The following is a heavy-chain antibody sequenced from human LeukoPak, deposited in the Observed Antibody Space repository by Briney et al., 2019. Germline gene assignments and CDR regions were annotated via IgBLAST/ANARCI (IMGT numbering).Heavy chain of an antibody. D-gene: IGHD5-18*01. CDR3: ARDRIRYGVDY. Sequence: PGGSLRLSCAASGFTFSSYSMNWVRQAPGKGLEWVSYISSSSSTIYYADSVKGRFTISRDNAKNSLYLQMNSLRAEDTAVYYCARDRIRYGVDYWGQGTLVTVSS. CDR1: GFTFSSYS. CDR2: ISSSSSTI. V-gene: IGHV3-48*04. J-gene: IGHJ4*02.